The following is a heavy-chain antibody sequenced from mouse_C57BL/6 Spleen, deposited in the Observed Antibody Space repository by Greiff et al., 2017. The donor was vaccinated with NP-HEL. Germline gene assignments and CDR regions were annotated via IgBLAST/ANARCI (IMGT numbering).Heavy chain of an antibody. J-gene: IGHJ4*01. D-gene: IGHD4-1*01. CDR2: IYPGDGDT. CDR3: ARGNWEYAMDY. CDR1: GYAFSSYW. V-gene: IGHV1-80*01. Sequence: VKLQESGAELVKPGASVKISCKASGYAFSSYWMNWVKQRPGKGLEWIGQIYPGDGDTNYNGKFKGKATLTADTSSSTAYMQLSSLTSEDSAVYFCARGNWEYAMDYWGQGTSVTVSS.